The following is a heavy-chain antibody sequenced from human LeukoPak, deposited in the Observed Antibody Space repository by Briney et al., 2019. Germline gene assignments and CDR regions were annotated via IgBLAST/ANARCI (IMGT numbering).Heavy chain of an antibody. CDR2: IYKIGST. J-gene: IGHJ4*02. D-gene: IGHD2-15*01. Sequence: PGGSLRLSCVASGFTVSTSYMTWVRQAPGKGLEWVSLIYKIGSTYYADSVKGRFTISRDSSKNTLNLLMNSLRAEDTAVYFCAGGSTEDILDYWGQGTLLTVSS. V-gene: IGHV3-53*01. CDR3: AGGSTEDILDY. CDR1: GFTVSTSY.